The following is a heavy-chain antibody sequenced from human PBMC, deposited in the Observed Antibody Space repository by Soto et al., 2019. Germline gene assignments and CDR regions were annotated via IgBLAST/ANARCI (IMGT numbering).Heavy chain of an antibody. CDR2: IYYSGST. CDR1: GGSVSSGRYY. J-gene: IGHJ1*01. CDR3: ARSHSMGIAYFQH. D-gene: IGHD3-10*01. Sequence: SETLSHTCTVSGGSVSSGRYYWSWIRQPLGKGLEWIGYIYYSGSTNYNPSRKSRVTISVDTSKNQFSLKLSSVTAADTAVYYCARSHSMGIAYFQHWGQGTLVTVS. V-gene: IGHV4-61*01.